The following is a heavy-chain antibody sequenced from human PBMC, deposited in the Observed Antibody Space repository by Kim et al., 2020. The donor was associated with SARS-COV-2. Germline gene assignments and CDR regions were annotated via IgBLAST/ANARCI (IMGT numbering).Heavy chain of an antibody. D-gene: IGHD3-3*02. J-gene: IGHJ4*02. V-gene: IGHV3-48*03. CDR2: ISSSGGNI. CDR3: ARDSNKALRAYFDF. CDR1: EFTFSSYE. Sequence: GGSLRLSCVASEFTFSSYEMNWLRQAPGKGLEWIAYISSSGGNIYLADSVKGRFSISRDNTNNSLFLQMHTLRADDTGVYYCARDSNKALRAYFDFWGQGSLVTVSA.